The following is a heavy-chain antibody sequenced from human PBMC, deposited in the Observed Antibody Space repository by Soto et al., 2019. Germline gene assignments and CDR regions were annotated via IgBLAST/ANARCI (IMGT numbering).Heavy chain of an antibody. D-gene: IGHD3-9*01. Sequence: GGSLRLSCAASGFTFSSYSMNWVRQAPGKGLEWVSYISSSSSTIYYADSVKGRFTISRDNAKNSLYLQMNSLRAEDTALYYCARAHYYDILTGYPHWFDPWGQGTLVTVSS. CDR3: ARAHYYDILTGYPHWFDP. J-gene: IGHJ5*02. V-gene: IGHV3-48*01. CDR2: ISSSSSTI. CDR1: GFTFSSYS.